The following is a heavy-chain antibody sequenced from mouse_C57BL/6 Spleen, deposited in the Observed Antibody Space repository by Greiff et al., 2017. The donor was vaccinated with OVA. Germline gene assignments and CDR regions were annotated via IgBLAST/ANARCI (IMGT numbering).Heavy chain of an antibody. V-gene: IGHV3-6*01. CDR3: AREDYGSSFYYAMDY. Sequence: DVQLQESGPGLVKPSQSLSLTCSVTGYSITSGYYWNWIRQFPGNKLEWMGYISYDGSNNYNPSLKNRISITRDTSKNQFFLKLNSVTTEDTATYYCAREDYGSSFYYAMDYWGQGTSVTVSS. D-gene: IGHD1-1*01. J-gene: IGHJ4*01. CDR2: ISYDGSN. CDR1: GYSITSGYY.